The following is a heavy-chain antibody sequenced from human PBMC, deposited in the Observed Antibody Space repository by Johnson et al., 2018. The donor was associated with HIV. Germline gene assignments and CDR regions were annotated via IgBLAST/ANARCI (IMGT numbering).Heavy chain of an antibody. V-gene: IGHV3-43D*03. CDR2: ISWDGGST. Sequence: VQLVESGGGLVKPGGSLRLSCAASGFTFDDYAMHWVRQAPGKGLEWVSLISWDGGSTYYADSVKGRFTISSDNSKNSLYLQMNSLRAEDTALYYWASCVGKGYDAFYIWGQGTMGTGSP. CDR3: ASCVGKGYDAFYI. CDR1: GFTFDDYA. J-gene: IGHJ3*02. D-gene: IGHD2-15*01.